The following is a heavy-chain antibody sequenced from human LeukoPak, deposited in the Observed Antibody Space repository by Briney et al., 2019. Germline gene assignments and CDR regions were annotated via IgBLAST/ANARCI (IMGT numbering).Heavy chain of an antibody. CDR2: IKQDGSEK. J-gene: IGHJ4*02. CDR1: GFTFSSYA. Sequence: GGSLRLSCAASGFTFSSYAMHWVRQAPGKGLEWVAHIKQDGSEKYYVDSVKGRFTISRDNAKNSLYLQMNSLRVEDTAMYYCAKVAKYYYGSETYYFFDYWGQGTLVTASS. D-gene: IGHD3-10*01. CDR3: AKVAKYYYGSETYYFFDY. V-gene: IGHV3-7*01.